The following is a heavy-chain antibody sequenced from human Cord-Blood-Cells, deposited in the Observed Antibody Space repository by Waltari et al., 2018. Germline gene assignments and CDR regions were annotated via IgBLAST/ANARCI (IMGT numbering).Heavy chain of an antibody. CDR2: IGSSGSTI. Sequence: EVQLVESGGGLVQPGGALSISCAGSGFTFSSYEANWVRQAPGKGVEWVSYIGSSGSTIYYADSVKGRFTISRDNAKNSLYLQMNSLRAEDTAVYYCARMSYYYGSGSYYYWGQGTLVTVSS. D-gene: IGHD3-10*01. CDR3: ARMSYYYGSGSYYY. CDR1: GFTFSSYE. V-gene: IGHV3-48*03. J-gene: IGHJ4*02.